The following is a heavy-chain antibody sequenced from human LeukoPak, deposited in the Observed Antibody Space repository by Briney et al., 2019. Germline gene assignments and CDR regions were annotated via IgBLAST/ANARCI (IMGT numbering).Heavy chain of an antibody. V-gene: IGHV1-18*01. J-gene: IGHJ6*03. CDR1: GYTFTSYG. D-gene: IGHD4-23*01. Sequence: GASVKVSCKASGYTFTSYGISWVRQAPGQGLEWMGWISAYNGNTNYAQKLQGRVTMTTDTSTSTAYMELRSLRSDDTAVYYCARGLGNPGGRYYYYYMDVWGKGTTVAVSS. CDR3: ARGLGNPGGRYYYYYMDV. CDR2: ISAYNGNT.